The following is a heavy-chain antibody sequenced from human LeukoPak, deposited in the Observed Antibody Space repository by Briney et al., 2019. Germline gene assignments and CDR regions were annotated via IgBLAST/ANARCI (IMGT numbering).Heavy chain of an antibody. Sequence: GGSLRLSCAASGVTFSRYGMHWVRQAPGKGLEWVSFIRCDGSDKYYVDSVKGRFTISRDNSKNTLYLQLNSLRVEDTAVYYCATEGFDPWGQGTLVTVSS. CDR3: ATEGFDP. CDR1: GVTFSRYG. V-gene: IGHV3-30*02. J-gene: IGHJ5*02. CDR2: IRCDGSDK.